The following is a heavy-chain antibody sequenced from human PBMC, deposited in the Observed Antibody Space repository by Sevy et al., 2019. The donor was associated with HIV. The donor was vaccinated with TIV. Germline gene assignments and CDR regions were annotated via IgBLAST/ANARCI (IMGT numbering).Heavy chain of an antibody. CDR2: IKQDGSEK. V-gene: IGHV3-7*04. CDR3: AKEDYGGNLPNYFAS. Sequence: GGSLRLSCAASGFSFSWYWMSWVRQTPEKGLEWVANIKQDGSEKNYVDSVKGRFTISRDNAKNTLYLQMDSVRPEDTAVYYCAKEDYGGNLPNYFASWGQGTRVTVSS. CDR1: GFSFSWYW. J-gene: IGHJ4*02. D-gene: IGHD4-17*01.